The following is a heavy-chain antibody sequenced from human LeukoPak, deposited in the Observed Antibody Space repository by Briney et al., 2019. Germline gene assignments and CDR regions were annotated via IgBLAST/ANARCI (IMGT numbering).Heavy chain of an antibody. Sequence: ASVKVSCKASRGTFSSYAISWVRQAPGQGLEWMGGISAYNGNTNYAQKLQGRVTMTTDTSTSTAYMELRSLRSDDTAVYYCARDTAARTFDYWGQGTLVTVSS. D-gene: IGHD6-6*01. J-gene: IGHJ4*02. CDR2: ISAYNGNT. V-gene: IGHV1-18*01. CDR1: RGTFSSYA. CDR3: ARDTAARTFDY.